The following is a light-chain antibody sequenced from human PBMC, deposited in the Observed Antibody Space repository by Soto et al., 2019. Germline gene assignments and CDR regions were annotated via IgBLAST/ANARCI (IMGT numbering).Light chain of an antibody. CDR1: QSVSTN. Sequence: EIVLTQSPGTLSVSPGERANLSCRASQSVSTNLAWFQQKPGQAPRLLIYGASTRATGIPARFIGSGSETEFTLTITSLQSEDLAVYYCQQSNTWPYTFGEGTKLEV. J-gene: IGKJ2*01. CDR3: QQSNTWPYT. V-gene: IGKV3-15*01. CDR2: GAS.